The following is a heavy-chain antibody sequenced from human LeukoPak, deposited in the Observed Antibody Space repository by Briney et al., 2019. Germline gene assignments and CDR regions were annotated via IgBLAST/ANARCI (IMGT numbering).Heavy chain of an antibody. D-gene: IGHD3-3*01. J-gene: IGHJ6*03. V-gene: IGHV3-7*01. CDR1: GFTFSSYW. CDR3: ARDLGVVIMGYYYYYMGV. Sequence: GGSLRLSCAASGFTFSSYWMSWVRQAPGKGLEWVANIKQDGSEKYYVDSVKGRFTISRDNAKNSLYLQMNSLRAEDTAVYYCARDLGVVIMGYYYYYMGVWGKGTTVTVSS. CDR2: IKQDGSEK.